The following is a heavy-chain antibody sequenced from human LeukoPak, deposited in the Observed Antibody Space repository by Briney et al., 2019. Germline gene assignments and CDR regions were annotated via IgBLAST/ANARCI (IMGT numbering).Heavy chain of an antibody. V-gene: IGHV3-7*03. D-gene: IGHD3-3*01. J-gene: IGHJ4*02. Sequence: GGSLRLSCVASGFTFGKYWMSWVRQAPGKGLEWVANIKLDGSEKDYVDSVKGRFTISRDNTKNSLYLQMNSLRVEDTAVFYCTRDQYDTWSRRGNFDSWGQGTLVIVSS. CDR2: IKLDGSEK. CDR1: GFTFGKYW. CDR3: TRDQYDTWSRRGNFDS.